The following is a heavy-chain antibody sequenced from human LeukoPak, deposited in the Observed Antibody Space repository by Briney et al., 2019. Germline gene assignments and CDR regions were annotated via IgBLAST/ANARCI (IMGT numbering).Heavy chain of an antibody. D-gene: IGHD4-23*01. CDR1: GFTFSSYS. V-gene: IGHV3-21*01. CDR2: ISSSSSYI. Sequence: SGGSLRLSCAASGFTFSSYSMNWVRQAPGKGLEWVSSISSSSSYIYYADSVKGRFTISRDNAKNSLYLQMNSLRAEDTAVYYCARDPRPRRTPGDYWGQGTLVTVFS. CDR3: ARDPRPRRTPGDY. J-gene: IGHJ4*02.